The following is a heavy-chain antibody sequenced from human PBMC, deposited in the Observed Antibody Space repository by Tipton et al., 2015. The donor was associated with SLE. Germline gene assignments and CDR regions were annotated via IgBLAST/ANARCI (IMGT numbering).Heavy chain of an antibody. CDR2: IWYDGSNK. CDR3: ARDESYYGSGSYYNDAFDI. Sequence: SLRLSCAASGFTFDDYTMHWVRQAPGKGLEWVAVIWYDGSNKYYADSVKGRFTISRDNSKNTLYLQMNSLRAEDTAVYYCARDESYYGSGSYYNDAFDIWGQGTMVTVSS. CDR1: GFTFDDYT. J-gene: IGHJ3*02. V-gene: IGHV3-33*08. D-gene: IGHD3-10*01.